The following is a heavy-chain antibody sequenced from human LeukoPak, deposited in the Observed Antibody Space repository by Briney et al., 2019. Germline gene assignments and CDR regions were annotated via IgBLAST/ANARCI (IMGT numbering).Heavy chain of an antibody. CDR2: INTDTGNP. CDR3: ARGDYYASLRDASDI. CDR1: GYTFTNYA. Sequence: ASVKVSCKASGYTFTNYAMNWVRQAPGQGLEWMGWINTDTGNPTYVQGFTGRFVFSLDTSVSTAYLQITGLNAEDTAVYYCARGDYYASLRDASDIWGQGTLVTVSS. V-gene: IGHV7-4-1*02. J-gene: IGHJ3*02. D-gene: IGHD3-10*01.